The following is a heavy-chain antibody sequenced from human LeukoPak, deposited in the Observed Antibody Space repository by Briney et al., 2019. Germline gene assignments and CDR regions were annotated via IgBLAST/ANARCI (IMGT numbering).Heavy chain of an antibody. D-gene: IGHD2-21*02. CDR1: GFTFSSYW. Sequence: GGSLRLSCAASGFTFSSYWMSWVRQAPGRGLEWVADIKQDGTQKYYVASVEGRITISRDNVKNSLYLQMNSLRVEDTAVYYCARDCGSDCSQAFDIWGQGTMVTVSS. J-gene: IGHJ3*02. CDR2: IKQDGTQK. V-gene: IGHV3-7*05. CDR3: ARDCGSDCSQAFDI.